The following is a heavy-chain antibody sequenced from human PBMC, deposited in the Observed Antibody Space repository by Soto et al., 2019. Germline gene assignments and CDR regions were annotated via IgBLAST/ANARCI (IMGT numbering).Heavy chain of an antibody. J-gene: IGHJ4*02. CDR2: IQSKTDGGTT. CDR1: GFSFTDAW. V-gene: IGHV3-15*07. CDR3: TTGLLLWFG. Sequence: GALRLSCAASGFSFTDAWMNWVRQAPGKGLEWVGRIQSKTDGGTTDYAAPVKGRFTISRDDSKNTLYLQMNSLKTEDTAVYYCTTGLLLWFGWGQGTLVTVSS. D-gene: IGHD3-10*01.